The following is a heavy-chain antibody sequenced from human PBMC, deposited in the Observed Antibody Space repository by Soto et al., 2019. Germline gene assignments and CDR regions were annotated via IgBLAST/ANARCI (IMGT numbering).Heavy chain of an antibody. CDR3: GISGSHRLIIWYY. V-gene: IGHV1-69*12. Sequence: QVQLVQSGAEVKKPGFSVKVSCKASGGTFSSYAISWVRQAPGQGLEWMGCIIPIFGTANYAQKFQGRVTITADESTSTAYMELSSLRSEDTAVYYCGISGSHRLIIWYYWGQGTLVTVSS. CDR1: GGTFSSYA. J-gene: IGHJ4*02. CDR2: IIPIFGTA. D-gene: IGHD1-26*01.